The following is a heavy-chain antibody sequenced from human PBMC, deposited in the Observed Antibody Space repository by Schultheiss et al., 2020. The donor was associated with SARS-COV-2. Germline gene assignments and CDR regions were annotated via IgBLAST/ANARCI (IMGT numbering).Heavy chain of an antibody. CDR3: AGHRITMVQGVITS. V-gene: IGHV4-34*01. Sequence: SETLSLTCAVYGGSFSGYYWSWIRQPPGKGLEWIGEINHSGSTNYNPSLKSRVTISVDTSKNQFSLKLSSVTAADTAVYYCAGHRITMVQGVITSWGQGTRVTVSS. CDR2: INHSGST. J-gene: IGHJ4*02. D-gene: IGHD3-10*01. CDR1: GGSFSGYY.